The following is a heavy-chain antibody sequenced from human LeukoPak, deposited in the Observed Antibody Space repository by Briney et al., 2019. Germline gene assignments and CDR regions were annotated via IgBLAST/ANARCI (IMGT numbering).Heavy chain of an antibody. CDR1: GGPFGVSS. CDR2: INHSGST. D-gene: IGHD1-26*01. CDR3: ARGLVGATIFDY. V-gene: IGHV4-34*01. Sequence: PSETLSLTCAVYGGPFGVSSGGGIPNPPGKGRKWIGEINHSGSTNYNPSLKSRVTISVDTSKNQFSLKLSSVTAADTAVYYCARGLVGATIFDYWGQGTLVTVSS. J-gene: IGHJ4*02.